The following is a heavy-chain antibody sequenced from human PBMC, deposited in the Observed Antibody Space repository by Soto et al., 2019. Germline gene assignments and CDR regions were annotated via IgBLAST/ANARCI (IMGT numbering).Heavy chain of an antibody. CDR1: GYTFTSYD. CDR2: MNPNSGNT. CDR3: ARGNSDYVLRYFDL. Sequence: QVQLVQSWAEVNKPGASVNVSCKASGYTFTSYDINWLRQATGQGLEWMGWMNPNSGNTGYAQKFQGRVTMTRNTSISTAYMELSSLRSEDTAVYYCARGNSDYVLRYFDLWGRGTLVTVSS. J-gene: IGHJ2*01. D-gene: IGHD5-12*01. V-gene: IGHV1-8*01.